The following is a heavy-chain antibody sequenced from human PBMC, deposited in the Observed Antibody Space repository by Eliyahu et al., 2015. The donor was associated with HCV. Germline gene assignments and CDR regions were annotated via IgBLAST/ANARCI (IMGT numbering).Heavy chain of an antibody. Sequence: QITLKETGPPLLKPTQTLTLTCNFSGFSLTTSGVGVAWIRQPPGKALEWLAVIYWDDEKRYSPSLQDRLTITKDTSKNLVVLTMTNVDPVDTGTYFCAQHLMSVTGYLMRFFDPWGPGTLVTVSS. V-gene: IGHV2-5*02. CDR3: AQHLMSVTGYLMRFFDP. CDR1: GFSLTTSGVG. D-gene: IGHD2-15*01. J-gene: IGHJ5*02. CDR2: IYWDDEK.